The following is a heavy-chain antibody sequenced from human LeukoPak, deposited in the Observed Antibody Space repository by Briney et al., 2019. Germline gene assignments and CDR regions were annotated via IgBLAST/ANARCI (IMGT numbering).Heavy chain of an antibody. Sequence: GGSLRLSCAASGFTFSSYSMNWVRQAPGKGLEWVSPTSSSSSYIYYADSVKGRFPMSRDNAKNSLYLQMTSLRAEDTAVYYCARGSNYFDYWGQGTLVTVSS. CDR2: TSSSSSYI. CDR1: GFTFSSYS. J-gene: IGHJ4*02. D-gene: IGHD3-10*01. V-gene: IGHV3-21*01. CDR3: ARGSNYFDY.